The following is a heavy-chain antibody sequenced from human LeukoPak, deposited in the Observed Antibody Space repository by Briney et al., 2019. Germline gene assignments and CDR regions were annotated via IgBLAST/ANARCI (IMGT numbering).Heavy chain of an antibody. J-gene: IGHJ4*02. CDR1: GVTLSSYY. CDR2: IYTSGST. D-gene: IGHD6-13*01. Sequence: NPSETLTLTCRVSGVTLSSYYWGWIRQPAGKGLEWIGRIYTSGSTNYNPSLKSRVTISVDKSKNQFSLKLSSVTAADTAVYYCARGSSNWPNGYFDSWGQGTLVTVSS. CDR3: ARGSSNWPNGYFDS. V-gene: IGHV4-4*07.